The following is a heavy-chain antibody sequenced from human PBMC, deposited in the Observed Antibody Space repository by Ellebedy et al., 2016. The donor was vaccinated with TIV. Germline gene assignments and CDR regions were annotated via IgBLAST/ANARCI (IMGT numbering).Heavy chain of an antibody. CDR2: ISGSGGST. V-gene: IGHV3-23*01. Sequence: GGSLRLXCAASGFTFSSYSMNWVRQAPGKGLEWVSAISGSGGSTYYADSVKGRFTISRDNSKNTLYLQMNSLRAEDTAVYYCAKDYSSGWYGVDYFDDWGQGTLVTVSS. CDR3: AKDYSSGWYGVDYFDD. J-gene: IGHJ4*02. D-gene: IGHD6-19*01. CDR1: GFTFSSYS.